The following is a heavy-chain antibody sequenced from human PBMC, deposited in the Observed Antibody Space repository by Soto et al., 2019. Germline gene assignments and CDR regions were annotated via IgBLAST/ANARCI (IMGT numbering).Heavy chain of an antibody. Sequence: QVQLVQSGSEVKKPGSSVKVSCKASGGTFSRYGFIWVRQVPGQGLEWMGGIIPVSGTPNYAVKFQGRVTITVDRVTSTGYMELTSLRSEDTAVYFCASTGEAPEGDESGRGDAFDIWGQGTKVTVSS. J-gene: IGHJ3*02. D-gene: IGHD1-26*01. CDR1: GGTFSRYG. V-gene: IGHV1-69*06. CDR3: ASTGEAPEGDESGRGDAFDI. CDR2: IIPVSGTP.